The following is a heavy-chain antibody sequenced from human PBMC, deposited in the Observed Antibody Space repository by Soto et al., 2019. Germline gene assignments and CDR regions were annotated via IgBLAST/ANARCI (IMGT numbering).Heavy chain of an antibody. CDR2: ISFDGNYK. J-gene: IGHJ2*01. CDR3: LKDHLYPCSYDNEYLDL. Sequence: QVQLVESGGGVVQPGRSLRLSCVGSGFTFSSYGMHWVRQAPGKGLEWLAVISFDGNYKYHADSVKDRITISRENSKNTLFLEKSSLKHDDQTVYYYLKDHLYPCSYDNEYLDLRGRRTLDTVCS. V-gene: IGHV3-30*18. D-gene: IGHD5-12*01. CDR1: GFTFSSYG.